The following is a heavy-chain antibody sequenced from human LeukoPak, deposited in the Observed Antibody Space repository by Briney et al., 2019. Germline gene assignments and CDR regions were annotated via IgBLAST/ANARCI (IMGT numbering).Heavy chain of an antibody. CDR3: ASYYYDSSGYYGAFDI. Sequence: ASVKVSCTASGYTFTYRYLHWVRQAPGQALEWMGWITPFNGNTNYAQKFQDRVTITRDRSMSTAYMELSSLRSEDTAMYYCASYYYDSSGYYGAFDIWGQGTMVTVSS. D-gene: IGHD3-22*01. CDR1: GYTFTYRY. V-gene: IGHV1-45*02. CDR2: ITPFNGNT. J-gene: IGHJ3*02.